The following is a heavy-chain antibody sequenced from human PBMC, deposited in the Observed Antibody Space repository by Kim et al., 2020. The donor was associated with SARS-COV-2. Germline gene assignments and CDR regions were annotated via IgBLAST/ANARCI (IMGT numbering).Heavy chain of an antibody. Sequence: GGSLRLSCAASGFTFSSYGMYWVRQAPGKGLEWVALIWYDESNKYYADSVKGRFTISRDNSKNTLYLQMNSLRAEDTAVYYCARGGCSGTNCYIWVDYFQYWGQGTLVTVSS. CDR1: GFTFSSYG. D-gene: IGHD2-2*02. CDR2: IWYDESNK. CDR3: ARGGCSGTNCYIWVDYFQY. J-gene: IGHJ4*02. V-gene: IGHV3-33*01.